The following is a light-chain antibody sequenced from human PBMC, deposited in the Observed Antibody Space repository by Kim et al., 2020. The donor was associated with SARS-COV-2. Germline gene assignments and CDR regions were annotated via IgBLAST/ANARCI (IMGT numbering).Light chain of an antibody. CDR3: SSYTSSSTYV. CDR1: STDVGGYNY. CDR2: DVS. V-gene: IGLV2-14*03. Sequence: GRSIPNSCTGTSTDVGGYNYVSWYQQHPGKAPKFMIYDVSNRPSGVSNRFSGSKSGNTASLTISGLQAEDEADYYCSSYTSSSTYVFGTGTKVTVL. J-gene: IGLJ1*01.